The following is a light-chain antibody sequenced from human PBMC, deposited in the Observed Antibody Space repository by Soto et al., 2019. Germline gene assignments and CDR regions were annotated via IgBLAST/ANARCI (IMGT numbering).Light chain of an antibody. V-gene: IGLV2-14*01. CDR3: SSYTSSSTRV. Sequence: QSALTQPASVSGSPGQSITISCTGTSSDVGGYNYVSWYQQHPGKAPKLMIYEVSNRPSGVSNRFYGSKSGNTASLTISGLQAEDEDDYYCSSYTSSSTRVFGGETKLTVL. CDR2: EVS. CDR1: SSDVGGYNY. J-gene: IGLJ3*02.